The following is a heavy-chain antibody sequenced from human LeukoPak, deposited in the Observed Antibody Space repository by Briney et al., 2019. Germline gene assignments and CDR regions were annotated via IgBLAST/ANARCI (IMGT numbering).Heavy chain of an antibody. CDR1: GGSISSGSYY. Sequence: SETLSLTCTVSGGSISSGSYYWSWIRQPAGKGLEWIGRIYTSGSTNYNPSLKSRVTISVDTSKNQFSLKLSSVTAADTAVYYCAGTTVSYYYYYMDVWGKGTTDTVSS. J-gene: IGHJ6*03. CDR2: IYTSGST. D-gene: IGHD4-17*01. V-gene: IGHV4-61*02. CDR3: AGTTVSYYYYYMDV.